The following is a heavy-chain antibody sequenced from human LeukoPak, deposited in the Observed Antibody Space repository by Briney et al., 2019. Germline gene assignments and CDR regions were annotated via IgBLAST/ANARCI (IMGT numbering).Heavy chain of an antibody. D-gene: IGHD3-22*01. J-gene: IGHJ4*02. V-gene: IGHV5-51*01. CDR3: ARGGYYYDSSGYRLDY. CDR2: IYPGDSDT. Sequence: GESLKISCKGSGYSFTSYWIGRVRQMPGKGLEWMGIIYPGDSDTRYSPSFQGQVTISADKSISTAYLQWSSLKASDTAMYYCARGGYYYDSSGYRLDYWGQGTLVTVSS. CDR1: GYSFTSYW.